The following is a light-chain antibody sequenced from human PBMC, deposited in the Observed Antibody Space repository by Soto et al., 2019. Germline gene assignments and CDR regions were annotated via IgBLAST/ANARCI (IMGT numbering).Light chain of an antibody. Sequence: EIVLTQSPATLSLSPGERATLSCRASQSVSSYLVWFQQKPGQAPRLLIYGASSRATGISDRFSGSGSGTDFTLTISRLEPEDFAVYYCQQYGSSPRTFGQGTKVDIK. J-gene: IGKJ1*01. CDR2: GAS. CDR3: QQYGSSPRT. CDR1: QSVSSY. V-gene: IGKV3-20*01.